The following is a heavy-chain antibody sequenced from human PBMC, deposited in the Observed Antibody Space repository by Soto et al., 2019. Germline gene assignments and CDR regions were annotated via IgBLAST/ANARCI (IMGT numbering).Heavy chain of an antibody. CDR1: GGSIISASYS. D-gene: IGHD6-6*01. CDR2: IYSSGST. V-gene: IGHV4-31*11. CDR3: AREDAARIERWFDA. J-gene: IGHJ5*02. Sequence: SETLSLTCAVSGGSIISASYSWNWIRQSPGRGLEWIGHIYSSGSTYYNPSLKSRVSISVDTSNNQFSLKLTSVTAADTAVYFCAREDAARIERWFDAWGQGILVTVSS.